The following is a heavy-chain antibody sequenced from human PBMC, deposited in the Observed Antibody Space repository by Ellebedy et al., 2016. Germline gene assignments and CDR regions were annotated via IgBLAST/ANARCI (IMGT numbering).Heavy chain of an antibody. D-gene: IGHD3-10*01. CDR2: IYSGGST. CDR1: GFTVSNNY. J-gene: IGHJ5*02. Sequence: GGSLRLSCAASGFTVSNNYMAWVRQAPGKGLEWVSFIYSGGSTYYADSVKGRFTISRDNSQNTLYLQMNSLRVEDTAVYYCARVPGFSWGQGTLVTVSS. V-gene: IGHV3-53*01. CDR3: ARVPGFS.